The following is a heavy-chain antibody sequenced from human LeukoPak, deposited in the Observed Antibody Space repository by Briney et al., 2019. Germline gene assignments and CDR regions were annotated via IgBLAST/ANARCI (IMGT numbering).Heavy chain of an antibody. CDR3: AKAPVTTCRGAFCYPFDY. CDR1: GFTFSNAW. V-gene: IGHV3-15*01. J-gene: IGHJ4*02. CDR2: IKSKTDGGTT. Sequence: GGSLRLSCAASGFTFSNAWMSWVRQAPGKGLEWVGRIKSKTDGGTTDYAAPVKGRFTISRDDSKNTLYLQMNSLKTEDTAVYYCAKAPVTTCRGAFCYPFDYWGLGTLVTVSS. D-gene: IGHD2-15*01.